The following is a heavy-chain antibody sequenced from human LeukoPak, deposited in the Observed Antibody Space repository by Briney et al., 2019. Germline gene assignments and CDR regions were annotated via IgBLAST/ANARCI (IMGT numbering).Heavy chain of an antibody. Sequence: GGSLRLSCAASGFTFSSYSMNWVRQAPGKGLEWVSSVSSSSYIYYADSVKGRFTISRDNAKNSLYLQMNSLRAEDTAVYYCARDIFTYYYDSSGLRYWGQGTLVTVSS. CDR1: GFTFSSYS. J-gene: IGHJ4*02. CDR2: VSSSSYI. CDR3: ARDIFTYYYDSSGLRY. V-gene: IGHV3-21*01. D-gene: IGHD3-22*01.